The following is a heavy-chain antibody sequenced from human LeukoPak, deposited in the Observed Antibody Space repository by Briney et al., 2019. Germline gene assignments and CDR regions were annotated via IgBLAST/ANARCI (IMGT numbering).Heavy chain of an antibody. V-gene: IGHV5-51*01. CDR1: GYGFTSYW. Sequence: GESLKISCRASGYGFTSYWIAWVRQMPEKGLEWMGAIYPGDSDTRYSPSFQGQVTIAVDKSISTAYLQWGSLEASDTAMYFCARSGSSSLRSIDYWGRGTLVTVSS. D-gene: IGHD2-15*01. CDR2: IYPGDSDT. CDR3: ARSGSSSLRSIDY. J-gene: IGHJ4*02.